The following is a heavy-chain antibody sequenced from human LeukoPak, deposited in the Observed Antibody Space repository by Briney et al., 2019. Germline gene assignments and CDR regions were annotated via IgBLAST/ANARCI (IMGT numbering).Heavy chain of an antibody. J-gene: IGHJ6*03. V-gene: IGHV1-2*02. CDR3: ARGVAGPYYYYYMDV. CDR1: GYTLTELS. Sequence: GASVKVSCKVSGYTLTELSMHWVRQAPGQGLEWMGWINPNSGGTNYAQKFQGRVTMTRDTSISTAYMELSRLTSDDTAVYYCARGVAGPYYYYYMDVWGRGTTVTVSS. CDR2: INPNSGGT. D-gene: IGHD6-19*01.